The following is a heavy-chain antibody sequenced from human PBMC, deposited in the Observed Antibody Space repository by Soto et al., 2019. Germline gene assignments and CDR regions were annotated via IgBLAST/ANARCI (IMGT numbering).Heavy chain of an antibody. D-gene: IGHD3-10*01. CDR1: GGTFSSYA. CDR3: ARGWRSGSYRFDY. CDR2: IIPIFGTA. V-gene: IGHV1-69*13. Sequence: SVKVSCKASGGTFSSYAISWVRQAPGQGLEWMGGIIPIFGTANYAQKFQGRVTITADESTSTAYMELSSLRSEDTAGYYCARGWRSGSYRFDYWGRGTMVTVSS. J-gene: IGHJ4*02.